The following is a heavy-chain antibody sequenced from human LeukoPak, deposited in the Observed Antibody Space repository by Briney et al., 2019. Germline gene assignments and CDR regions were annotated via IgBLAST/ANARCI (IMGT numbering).Heavy chain of an antibody. CDR2: IYSGGRT. J-gene: IGHJ4*02. CDR3: ARVTGDGYNKYLDF. Sequence: GGSLRLSCAASGFPVSTNYMSWVRQSPGKGLEWVSIIYSGGRTYYADSVKGRFTISRDNPKNTLYFQMDSLRAEDTAVYYCARVTGDGYNKYLDFWGQGTLVTVSS. D-gene: IGHD5-24*01. CDR1: GFPVSTNY. V-gene: IGHV3-53*01.